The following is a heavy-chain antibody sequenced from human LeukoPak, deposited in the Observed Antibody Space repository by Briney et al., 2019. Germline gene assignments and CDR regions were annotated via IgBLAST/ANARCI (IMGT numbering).Heavy chain of an antibody. CDR1: GGSISSYY. Sequence: SETLSLTCTVSGGSISSYYWSWIRQPPGKGLEWIGYIYYSGSTNYDPSLKSRVTISVDTSKNQFSLKLSSVTAADTAVYYCARGRGIQLWPRRYYFDYWGQGTLVTVSS. D-gene: IGHD5-18*01. CDR2: IYYSGST. J-gene: IGHJ4*02. CDR3: ARGRGIQLWPRRYYFDY. V-gene: IGHV4-59*12.